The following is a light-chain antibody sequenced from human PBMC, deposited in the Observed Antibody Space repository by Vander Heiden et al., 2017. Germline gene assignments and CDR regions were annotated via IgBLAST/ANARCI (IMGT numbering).Light chain of an antibody. CDR1: QSISSY. V-gene: IGKV1-39*01. J-gene: IGKJ2*01. CDR3: QQSYSTPPDT. CDR2: AAS. Sequence: IQMTQSPSSLSASVGDRVTITCRASQSISSYLNWYQQKPGKAPKLLIYAASSLQSGVPSRFSGSGSGTDFTLTISSLQPEDFATYYCQQSYSTPPDTFGQGTKVEIK.